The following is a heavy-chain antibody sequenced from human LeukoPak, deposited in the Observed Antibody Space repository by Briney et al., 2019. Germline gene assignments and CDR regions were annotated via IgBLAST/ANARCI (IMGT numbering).Heavy chain of an antibody. CDR1: GYSMSSGYY. V-gene: IGHV4-38-2*02. D-gene: IGHD3-10*01. CDR2: IYHSGST. CDR3: ARALTMVQGVISYYMDV. J-gene: IGHJ6*03. Sequence: SETLSLTCTVSGYSMSSGYYWGWIRQPPGKGLEWIGSIYHSGSTYYNPSLKSRVTISVDTSKNQFSLKLSSVTAADTAVYYCARALTMVQGVISYYMDVWGKGTTATVSS.